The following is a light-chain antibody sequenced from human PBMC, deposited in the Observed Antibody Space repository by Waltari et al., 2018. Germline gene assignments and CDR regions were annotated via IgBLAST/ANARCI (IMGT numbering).Light chain of an antibody. Sequence: DIQMTQSQSSLAASVGDTVTINCRASQSISTWLAWYQQKPGKAPKLLIYKTSSLQSGVPSRFSGSGSGTDFTLTIISLQPEDFATYYCLQYSSSPFTFGPGTKLDIK. CDR1: QSISTW. V-gene: IGKV1-12*01. J-gene: IGKJ3*01. CDR3: LQYSSSPFT. CDR2: KTS.